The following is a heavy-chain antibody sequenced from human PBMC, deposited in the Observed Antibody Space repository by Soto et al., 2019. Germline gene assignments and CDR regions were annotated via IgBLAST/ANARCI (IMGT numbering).Heavy chain of an antibody. CDR3: ARGAAVWFGEYHYYYYYMDV. CDR1: GFTFSSYS. V-gene: IGHV3-48*01. J-gene: IGHJ6*03. CDR2: ISSSSSTI. D-gene: IGHD3-10*01. Sequence: EVQLVESGGGLVQPGGSLRLSCAASGFTFSSYSMNWVRQAPGKGLEWVSYISSSSSTIYYADSVKGRFTISRDNAKNSLYLQMNSLRAEDTAVYYCARGAAVWFGEYHYYYYYMDVWGKGTTVTVSS.